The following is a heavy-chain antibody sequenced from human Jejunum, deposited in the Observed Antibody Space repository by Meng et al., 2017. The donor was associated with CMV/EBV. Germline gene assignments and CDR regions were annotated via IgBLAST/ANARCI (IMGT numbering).Heavy chain of an antibody. V-gene: IGHV3-21*01. CDR1: FSSLT. Sequence: FSSLTMTWVRQAPGKGLEWVSSISGGSGYIYYADSVKGRFTISRDNAQDSLYLQMNSLRAEDTAVYYCVRADPTKKSSTTSCLDYWGQGTLVTVSS. CDR2: ISGGSGYI. CDR3: VRADPTKKSSTTSCLDY. D-gene: IGHD2-2*01. J-gene: IGHJ4*02.